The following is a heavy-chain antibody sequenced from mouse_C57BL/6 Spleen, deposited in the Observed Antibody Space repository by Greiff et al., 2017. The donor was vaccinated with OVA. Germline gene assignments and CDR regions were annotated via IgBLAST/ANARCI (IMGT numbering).Heavy chain of an antibody. CDR1: GYSFTDYN. J-gene: IGHJ2*01. CDR2: INPNYGTT. D-gene: IGHD1-1*01. CDR3: ASPLGTVVGFDY. V-gene: IGHV1-39*01. Sequence: EVKLMESGPELVTPGASVKISCKASGYSFTDYNMNWVKQSNGKSLEWIGVINPNYGTTSYNQKFKGKATLTVDQSSSTAYMQLNSLTSEDSAVYYCASPLGTVVGFDYWGQGTTLTVSS.